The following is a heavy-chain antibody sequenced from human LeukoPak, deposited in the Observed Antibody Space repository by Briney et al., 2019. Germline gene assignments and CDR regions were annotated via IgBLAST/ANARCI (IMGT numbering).Heavy chain of an antibody. CDR2: ISGSGGST. Sequence: GGSLRLSCAASGFTFSSYAMSWVRQAPGKGLEWVSAISGSGGSTYYADSAKGRFTISRDNSKNTLYLQMNSLRAEDTAVYYCAKVQTGDRYYYYGMDVWGQGTTVTVSS. CDR3: AKVQTGDRYYYYGMDV. J-gene: IGHJ6*02. V-gene: IGHV3-23*01. D-gene: IGHD7-27*01. CDR1: GFTFSSYA.